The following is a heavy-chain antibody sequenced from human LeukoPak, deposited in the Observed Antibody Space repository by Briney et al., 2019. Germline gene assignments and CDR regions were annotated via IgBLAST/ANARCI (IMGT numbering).Heavy chain of an antibody. D-gene: IGHD3-22*01. V-gene: IGHV4-59*01. Sequence: SETLSLTCPVSGGSISSYYWSWIRRPPGKGLEWIGYIYYSGSTNYNPSLKSRVTISVDTSKNQFSLKLSSVTAADTAVYYCARDQGDSSGFDYWGQGTLVTVSS. J-gene: IGHJ4*02. CDR2: IYYSGST. CDR1: GGSISSYY. CDR3: ARDQGDSSGFDY.